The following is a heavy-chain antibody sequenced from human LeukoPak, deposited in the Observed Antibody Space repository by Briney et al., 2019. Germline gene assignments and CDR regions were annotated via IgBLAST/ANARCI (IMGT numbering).Heavy chain of an antibody. CDR3: ARNGYCSGISCYASNWFDP. Sequence: PGXSLRLSCAASGFTFSSYEMNWVRQAPGKGLEWVSYISNSGSTIYYADSVKGRFTISRDNAKNSLYLQMNSLRAEDTAVYYCARNGYCSGISCYASNWFDPWGQGTLVTVSS. CDR2: ISNSGSTI. D-gene: IGHD2-2*03. J-gene: IGHJ5*02. CDR1: GFTFSSYE. V-gene: IGHV3-48*03.